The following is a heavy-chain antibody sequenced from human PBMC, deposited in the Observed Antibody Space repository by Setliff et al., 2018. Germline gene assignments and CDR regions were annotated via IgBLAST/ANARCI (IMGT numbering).Heavy chain of an antibody. CDR1: GSSMTGRYI. CDR3: ARPPKWFGEVIIGALDV. Sequence: SETLSLTCVVSGSSMTGRYIWGWIRQSPVRGLEWIGSVHSSGTTHYNPSLKSRVTISVDSAKNHFSLNLRSVTAADTAIYYCARPPKWFGEVIIGALDVWGQGTVVTVSS. J-gene: IGHJ3*01. V-gene: IGHV4-38-2*01. CDR2: VHSSGTT. D-gene: IGHD3-10*01.